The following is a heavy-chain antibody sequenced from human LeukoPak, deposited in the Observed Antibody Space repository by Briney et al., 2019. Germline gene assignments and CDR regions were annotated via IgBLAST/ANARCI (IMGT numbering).Heavy chain of an antibody. CDR3: ANWEYYDILTGYYTPPGDY. D-gene: IGHD3-9*01. Sequence: GGSLRLSCAASGFTFSDYWMTWVRQAPGKGLEWVSGISWNGVSTGYADSVKGRFTISRDNAKNSLYLQMNSLRAEDTAVYYCANWEYYDILTGYYTPPGDYWGQGTLVTVSS. J-gene: IGHJ4*02. CDR1: GFTFSDYW. V-gene: IGHV3-20*04. CDR2: ISWNGVST.